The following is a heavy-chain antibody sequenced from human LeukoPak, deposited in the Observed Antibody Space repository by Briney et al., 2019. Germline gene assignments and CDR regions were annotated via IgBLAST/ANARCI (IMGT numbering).Heavy chain of an antibody. CDR1: GLTFSSYV. CDR3: AKEIYYYID. J-gene: IGHJ4*02. V-gene: IGHV3-23*01. CDR2: ITGSGVTT. Sequence: PGGSLRLSCAASGLTFSSYVMTWVRQAPGKGLEWVSGITGSGVTTNYADSVKGRFTISRDNSKNTLYLQMNSLRADDTAVYYCAKEIYYYIDWGQGTLVTVSS. D-gene: IGHD3-9*01.